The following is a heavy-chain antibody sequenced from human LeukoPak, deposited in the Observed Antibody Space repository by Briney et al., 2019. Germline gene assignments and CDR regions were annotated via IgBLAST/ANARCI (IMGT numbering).Heavy chain of an antibody. V-gene: IGHV3-48*03. CDR3: ARRFDI. CDR1: GFTFSSYE. CDR2: IRSSGSVV. J-gene: IGHJ3*02. Sequence: GGSLRLSCAASGFTFSSYEMNWVRQAPGKGLEWVSYIRSSGSVVSYADSVKGRFTISRDNAKNSLYLHMNSLRAEDTALYYCARRFDIWGQGTMVTVS.